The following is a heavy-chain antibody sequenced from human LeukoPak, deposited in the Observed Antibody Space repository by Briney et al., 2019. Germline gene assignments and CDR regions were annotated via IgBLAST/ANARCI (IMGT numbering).Heavy chain of an antibody. J-gene: IGHJ4*02. CDR3: AKDPVAMEPLRLTGFDY. D-gene: IGHD5-12*01. Sequence: PGRSLRLSCAASGFTFSSYGMHWVRQAPGKGLEWVAVISYDGSNKYYADSVKGRFTISRDNSKNTLYLQMNSLRAEDTAVYYCAKDPVAMEPLRLTGFDYWGQGTLVTVSS. CDR2: ISYDGSNK. V-gene: IGHV3-30*18. CDR1: GFTFSSYG.